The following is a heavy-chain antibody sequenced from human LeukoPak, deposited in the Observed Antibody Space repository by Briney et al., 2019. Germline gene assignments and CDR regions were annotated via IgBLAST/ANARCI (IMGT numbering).Heavy chain of an antibody. D-gene: IGHD3-3*01. CDR2: INHGGST. Sequence: SETLSLTCAVYGGSFSGYYWSWIRQPPGKGLEWIGEINHGGSTNYNPSLKSRVTISVDTSKNQFSPKLSSVTAADTAVYYCARDVADDFWSGGDFDYWGQGTLVTVSS. J-gene: IGHJ4*02. V-gene: IGHV4-34*01. CDR1: GGSFSGYY. CDR3: ARDVADDFWSGGDFDY.